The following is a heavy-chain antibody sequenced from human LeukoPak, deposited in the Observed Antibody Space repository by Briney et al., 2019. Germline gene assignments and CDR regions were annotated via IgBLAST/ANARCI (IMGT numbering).Heavy chain of an antibody. Sequence: PGGSLRLSCAASGFMFSTYAMGWARQPPGKGLEWIGSIYYSGSTYYNPSLKSRVTISVDTSKNQFSLKLSSVTAADTAVYYCATNIVGATDYWGQGTLVTVSS. D-gene: IGHD1-26*01. J-gene: IGHJ4*02. CDR2: IYYSGST. V-gene: IGHV4-39*01. CDR3: ATNIVGATDY. CDR1: GFMFSTYA.